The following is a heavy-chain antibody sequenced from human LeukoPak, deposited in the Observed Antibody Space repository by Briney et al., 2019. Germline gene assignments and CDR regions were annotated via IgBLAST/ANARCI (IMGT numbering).Heavy chain of an antibody. Sequence: GGSLRLSCAASGFTFSQGWVSWVRQAPGKGLEWVGRIKRKADGETRDYAAPVKGRFTISRDDSENTLYLQMTSLKTEDSAVYFCAADTPGDYYPFDYWGQGTLVTVSS. CDR1: GFTFSQGW. J-gene: IGHJ4*02. V-gene: IGHV3-15*01. D-gene: IGHD5-12*01. CDR3: AADTPGDYYPFDY. CDR2: IKRKADGETR.